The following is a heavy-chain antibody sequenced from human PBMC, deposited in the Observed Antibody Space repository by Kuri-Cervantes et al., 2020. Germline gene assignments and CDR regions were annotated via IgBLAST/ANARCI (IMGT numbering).Heavy chain of an antibody. CDR1: GFTFSDYY. D-gene: IGHD2-2*01. J-gene: IGHJ4*02. CDR3: ARDRLRGTSCMGY. V-gene: IGHV3-11*01. CDR2: ISSSGSTI. Sequence: LSLTCAASGFTFSDYYMSWIRQAPGKGLEWVSYISSSGSTIYYAGSVKGRFTISRDNAKNSLYLQMNSLRAEDTAVYYCARDRLRGTSCMGYWGQGTLVTVSS.